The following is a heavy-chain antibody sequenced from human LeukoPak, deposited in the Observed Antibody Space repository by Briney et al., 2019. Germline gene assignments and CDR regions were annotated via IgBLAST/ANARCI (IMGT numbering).Heavy chain of an antibody. V-gene: IGHV3-23*01. Sequence: GGSLRLSCVVSGFTFSTSAMSWVRQAPGKGLEWVSGISESGGSTYYADSVKGRFTSSRDNSKNTLYLQMDNLRAEDTAAYYCAKGSFWGQGTLVAVSS. CDR3: AKGSF. CDR2: ISESGGST. D-gene: IGHD3-10*01. CDR1: GFTFSTSA. J-gene: IGHJ4*02.